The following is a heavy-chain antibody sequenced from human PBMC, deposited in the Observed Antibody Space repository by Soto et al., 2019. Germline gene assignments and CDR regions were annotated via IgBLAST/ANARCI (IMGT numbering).Heavy chain of an antibody. CDR1: GCTFSNHA. V-gene: IGHV1-69*13. J-gene: IGHJ6*02. CDR3: ARDDATYCGGDCYRYFYYGMDV. D-gene: IGHD2-21*02. Sequence: ASVKVSCKASGCTFSNHAISWVRQAPGQGIEWVGGIIPMFPTADYAQRFQGRVTITADDSTTTVYMELSGLRSEDTAMYYCARDDATYCGGDCYRYFYYGMDVWGQGTTVTVSS. CDR2: IIPMFPTA.